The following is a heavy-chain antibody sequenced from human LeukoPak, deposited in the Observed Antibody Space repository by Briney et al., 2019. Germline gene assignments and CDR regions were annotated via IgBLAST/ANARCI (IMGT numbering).Heavy chain of an antibody. Sequence: GGSLRLSCAASGFTFSSYGMHWVRQAPGKGLEWVAVIWYDGSNKYYADSVKGRFTISRDNSKNTLYLQMNSLRAEDTAVYYCARGADEGPYYYDSSGYVLSDYWGRGTLVTVSS. D-gene: IGHD3-22*01. CDR1: GFTFSSYG. J-gene: IGHJ4*02. V-gene: IGHV3-33*01. CDR3: ARGADEGPYYYDSSGYVLSDY. CDR2: IWYDGSNK.